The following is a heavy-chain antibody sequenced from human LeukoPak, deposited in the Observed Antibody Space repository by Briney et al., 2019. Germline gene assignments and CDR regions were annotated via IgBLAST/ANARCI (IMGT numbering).Heavy chain of an antibody. CDR2: ISSSSSNI. D-gene: IGHD6-19*01. CDR1: GFTFSSYS. J-gene: IGHJ1*01. V-gene: IGHV3-21*04. Sequence: GGSLRLSCAASGFTFSSYSMNWVRQAPGKGLEWVSSISSSSSNIYYADSVKGRFTISRDNAKNSLYLQMNSLRVEDTAVYYCAKDSSGWYAEYFQHWGQGTLVTVSS. CDR3: AKDSSGWYAEYFQH.